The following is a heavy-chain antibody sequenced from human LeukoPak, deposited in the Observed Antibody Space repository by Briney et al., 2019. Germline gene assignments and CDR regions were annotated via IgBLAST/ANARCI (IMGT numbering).Heavy chain of an antibody. CDR2: IKSKTDGGTT. CDR3: TTEYYDFWSGYYTGISAFDI. D-gene: IGHD3-3*01. V-gene: IGHV3-15*01. J-gene: IGHJ3*02. CDR1: GFAFSNAW. Sequence: GALRLSCAASGFAFSNAWMSWVRQAPGKGLEWVGRIKSKTDGGTTDYAAPVKGRFTISRDDSENTLYLQMNSLKTEDTAVYYCTTEYYDFWSGYYTGISAFDIWGQGTMVTVSS.